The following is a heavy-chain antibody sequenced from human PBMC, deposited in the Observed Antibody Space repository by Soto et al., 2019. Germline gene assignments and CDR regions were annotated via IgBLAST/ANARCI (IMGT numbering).Heavy chain of an antibody. J-gene: IGHJ6*03. V-gene: IGHV3-66*01. Sequence: EVQLVESGGDLVQPGGSLRLSCAASGFTVSSDYMNWVRQAPGQGLEWVSVIYGGGHTYYADSVNGRFTISIDNSRNTLYLQMNNLRVDDTAVYYCARRNYMDVWGKGTTVTVSS. CDR2: IYGGGHT. CDR3: ARRNYMDV. CDR1: GFTVSSDY.